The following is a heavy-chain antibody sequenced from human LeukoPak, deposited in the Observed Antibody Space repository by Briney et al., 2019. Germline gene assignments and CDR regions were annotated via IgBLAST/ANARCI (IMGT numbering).Heavy chain of an antibody. D-gene: IGHD4-17*01. V-gene: IGHV3-74*01. CDR2: INGAGSSI. J-gene: IGHJ4*02. CDR1: GFTFSSYW. CDR3: ARGGDYKNDY. Sequence: GGTLRLSCAASGFTFSSYWMHWVRQTPGKGLVWVSRINGAGSSISYADSVKGRVTISRDNAKNTLYLQMNNLRAEDTAVYYCARGGDYKNDYWGQGTLVTVSS.